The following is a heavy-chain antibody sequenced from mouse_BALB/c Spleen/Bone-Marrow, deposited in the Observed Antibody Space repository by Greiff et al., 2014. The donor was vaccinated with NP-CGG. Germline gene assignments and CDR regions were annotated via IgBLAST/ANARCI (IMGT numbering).Heavy chain of an antibody. CDR1: GYTFTDHA. D-gene: IGHD1-1*01. J-gene: IGHJ2*01. V-gene: IGHV1S53*02. CDR3: NYYGNTFDY. Sequence: VKLQESDAELVKPGASVKISCKASGYTFTDHAIHWVKQKPEQGLEWIGYISPGTGSIKYNEKFKDKVTLTADKSSSTAYMQLNSLTSEDSTVYFCNYYGNTFDYWGQGTTLTVSS. CDR2: ISPGTGSI.